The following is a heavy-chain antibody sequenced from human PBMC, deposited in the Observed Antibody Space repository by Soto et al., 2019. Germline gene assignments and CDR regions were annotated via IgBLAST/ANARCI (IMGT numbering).Heavy chain of an antibody. CDR2: INENGIT. J-gene: IGHJ4*02. D-gene: IGHD3-22*01. CDR3: ARGGDFYDSGGYSCTALLAY. V-gene: IGHV4-34*01. CDR1: GGSFSGFH. Sequence: SDTLSLTSAAYGGSFSGFHWDWLRQSPGKGLEWIGEINENGITNYNPSLKSRVTMSIDTSTKQVSLKMTSVTDADTALYYCARGGDFYDSGGYSCTALLAYCGRGTPVAVAS.